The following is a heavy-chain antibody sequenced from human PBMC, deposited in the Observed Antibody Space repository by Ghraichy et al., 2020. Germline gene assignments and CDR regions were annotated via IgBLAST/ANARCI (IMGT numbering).Heavy chain of an antibody. CDR2: IKKDGSEK. D-gene: IGHD6-19*01. Sequence: GGSLRLSCAASGFTFSSYWLSWVRQAPGKGLEWVANIKKDGSEKYHVDSVKGRFTISRDIAKNSLYLQMNSLRAEDTALYYCARLYSSGWYGPDYWGQGTLVTVSS. J-gene: IGHJ4*02. CDR3: ARLYSSGWYGPDY. CDR1: GFTFSSYW. V-gene: IGHV3-7*01.